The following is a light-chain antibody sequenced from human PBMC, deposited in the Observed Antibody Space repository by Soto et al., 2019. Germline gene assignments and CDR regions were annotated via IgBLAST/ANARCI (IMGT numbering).Light chain of an antibody. CDR1: QSVSSY. Sequence: EIVLTQSPATRSLSPGERATLSCRASQSVSSYLAWYQQKPGQAPRLLIYDASNRATGIPARFSGSGSGTDLTLTISSLEPEDFAVYYCQQRSNWPPTFGGGTKVEIK. V-gene: IGKV3-11*01. J-gene: IGKJ4*01. CDR2: DAS. CDR3: QQRSNWPPT.